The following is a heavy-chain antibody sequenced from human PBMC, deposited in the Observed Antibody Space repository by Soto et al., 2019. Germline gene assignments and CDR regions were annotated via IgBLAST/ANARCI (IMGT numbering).Heavy chain of an antibody. D-gene: IGHD3-10*01. V-gene: IGHV1-69*02. J-gene: IGHJ4*02. CDR3: ATSYGSGYRAFDY. Sequence: QVQMVQSGAEVKKPGSSVKVSCKASGDTFSFYPINWVRQAPGLGLEWMGRVNPILSMSNYAQKFQGRVTMTADKSTSTAYMELRSLRSEDTAFYYCATSYGSGYRAFDYWGQGALGTVSS. CDR2: VNPILSMS. CDR1: GDTFSFYP.